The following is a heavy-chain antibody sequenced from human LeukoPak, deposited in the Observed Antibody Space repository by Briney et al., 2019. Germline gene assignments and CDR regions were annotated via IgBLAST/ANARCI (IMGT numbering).Heavy chain of an antibody. V-gene: IGHV4-34*01. CDR3: ARWEYSSNY. D-gene: IGHD2/OR15-2a*01. Sequence: PSETLSLTCVIYGGSFSGYYWSWIRQPPGKGLEWIGEINHSGSTNYNPSLKSRVTISVDTSKNQFSLRLSSVTAADTAVHYCARWEYSSNYWGQETLVTVSS. CDR1: GGSFSGYY. J-gene: IGHJ4*02. CDR2: INHSGST.